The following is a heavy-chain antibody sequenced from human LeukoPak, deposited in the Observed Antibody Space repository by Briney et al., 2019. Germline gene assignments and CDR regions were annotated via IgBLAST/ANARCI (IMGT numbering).Heavy chain of an antibody. Sequence: PGGSLRLSCAASGFAVSSHYMSWVRQAPGKGLEWVSIISSDGITSHADSIKGRFTISRDNSRNTVYLQMSSLRPEDTAVYYCARSLGTTRLHRDAFDVWGQGTVVTVSS. V-gene: IGHV3-66*02. D-gene: IGHD1-26*01. CDR1: GFAVSSHY. CDR3: ARSLGTTRLHRDAFDV. J-gene: IGHJ3*01. CDR2: ISSDGIT.